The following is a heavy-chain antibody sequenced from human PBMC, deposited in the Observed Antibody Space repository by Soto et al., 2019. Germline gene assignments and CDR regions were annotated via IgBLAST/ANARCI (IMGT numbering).Heavy chain of an antibody. V-gene: IGHV3-48*02. D-gene: IGHD6-19*01. CDR2: ISTSGATR. Sequence: EVQLVESGGGLVQPGGSLRLSCVASGFTFSTDTMNWVRQAPGKGLEWVAHISTSGATRYYADSVKGRFTISRDNAKTSLYRQMDSLGNEDTAVDYCARFFGSGFDYWGQGTLVTVSS. CDR3: ARFFGSGFDY. CDR1: GFTFSTDT. J-gene: IGHJ4*02.